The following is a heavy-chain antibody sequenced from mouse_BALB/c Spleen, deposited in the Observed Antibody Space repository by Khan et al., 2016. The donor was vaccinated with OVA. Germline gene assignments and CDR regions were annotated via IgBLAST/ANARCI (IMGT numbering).Heavy chain of an antibody. V-gene: IGHV1-18*01. CDR1: GYTFPEYT. CDR2: INPKNGGT. D-gene: IGHD3-3*01. CDR3: ARDAGRS. Sequence: VQLKESGPELVKPGASVKISCKTSGYTFPEYTVHWVKQSLGKGLDWIGVINPKNGGTAYNQKFKGKATLTVDKSSSTAFMEFRSLTSEDSAVYYCARDAGRSWGQGTSVTVAS. J-gene: IGHJ4*01.